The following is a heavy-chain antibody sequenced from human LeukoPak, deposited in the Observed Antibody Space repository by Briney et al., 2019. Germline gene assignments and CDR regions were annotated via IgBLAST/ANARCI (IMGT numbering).Heavy chain of an antibody. Sequence: SETLSLTCDVYGGSFSGYYWSWIRQPPGKGLEWIGEINHSGSTNYNPSLKSRVTISVDTSKNQFSLKLSSVTAADTAVYYCARAHDSSGYYPPDYWGQGTLVTVSS. V-gene: IGHV4-34*01. CDR2: INHSGST. J-gene: IGHJ4*02. D-gene: IGHD3-22*01. CDR3: ARAHDSSGYYPPDY. CDR1: GGSFSGYY.